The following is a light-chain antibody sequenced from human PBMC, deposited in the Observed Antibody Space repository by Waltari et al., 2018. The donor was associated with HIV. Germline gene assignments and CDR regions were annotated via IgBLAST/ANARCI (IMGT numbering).Light chain of an antibody. CDR1: SRDVGARKY. Sequence: QSALTQPPSASGSPGQSVTISCTGTSRDVGARKYVSWYQQHPGSAPQLMIYEVNKRPSGVPDRFSGSKSGNTASLTVSGLQAEDEADYYCSSYAGSTPYVFGTGTKVTVL. V-gene: IGLV2-8*01. CDR2: EVN. CDR3: SSYAGSTPYV. J-gene: IGLJ1*01.